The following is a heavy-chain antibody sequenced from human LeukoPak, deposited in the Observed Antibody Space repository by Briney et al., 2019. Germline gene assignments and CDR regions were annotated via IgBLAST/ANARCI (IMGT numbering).Heavy chain of an antibody. D-gene: IGHD2-2*01. V-gene: IGHV4-59*01. Sequence: SETLSLTCTVSGGSISSYYWSWIRQPPGKGLEWIGYIYYSGSTNYNPSLKSRVTISVDTSKNQFSLKLSSVTAADTAVYYCARDYCTTTRCYPNYFDYWGQGTLVTVSS. CDR1: GGSISSYY. CDR2: IYYSGST. CDR3: ARDYCTTTRCYPNYFDY. J-gene: IGHJ4*02.